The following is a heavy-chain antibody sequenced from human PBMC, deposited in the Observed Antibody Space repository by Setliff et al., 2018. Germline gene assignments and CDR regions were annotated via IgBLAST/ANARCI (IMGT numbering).Heavy chain of an antibody. CDR2: IYPGDSHT. Sequence: LGESLKISCKGSGYSFSNFWIGWVRQMPGKGLEWMGIIYPGDSHTRYSPSFQGQVTMSADKSINTAYLQWSNLKASDTAIYYCARYDSSGYSENYYFDYWGQGTLVTVSS. D-gene: IGHD3-22*01. V-gene: IGHV5-51*01. J-gene: IGHJ4*02. CDR3: ARYDSSGYSENYYFDY. CDR1: GYSFSNFW.